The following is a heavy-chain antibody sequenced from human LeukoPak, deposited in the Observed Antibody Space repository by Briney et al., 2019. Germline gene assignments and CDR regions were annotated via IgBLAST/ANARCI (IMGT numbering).Heavy chain of an antibody. CDR1: GFTFSSYS. J-gene: IGHJ5*01. D-gene: IGHD3-22*01. Sequence: GRSLRLSCAASGFTFSSYSMNWVRQAPGKGLEWVSSISGRGGNTYYADSVKGRFTISRDDSKNTLFLQMNTLRAEDTAVYYCATGYSDSLRSPLDSWGQGTLVTVSS. CDR3: ATGYSDSLRSPLDS. CDR2: ISGRGGNT. V-gene: IGHV3-23*01.